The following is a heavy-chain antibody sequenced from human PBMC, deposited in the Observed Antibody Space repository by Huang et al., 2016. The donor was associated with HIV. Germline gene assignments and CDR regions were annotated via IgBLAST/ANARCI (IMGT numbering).Heavy chain of an antibody. V-gene: IGHV3-9*01. CDR3: ARRGVMVRGAHFDY. Sequence: EVQLVESGGGLVQPGRSLRLSCAASGFTFDDYAMHGVRQAPGKGLAGVSGMSWNSGSIGYADSVKGRFTISRDNAKNSLYLQMNSLRAEDTALYYCARRGVMVRGAHFDYWGLGTLVTVSS. CDR2: MSWNSGSI. D-gene: IGHD3-10*01. CDR1: GFTFDDYA. J-gene: IGHJ4*02.